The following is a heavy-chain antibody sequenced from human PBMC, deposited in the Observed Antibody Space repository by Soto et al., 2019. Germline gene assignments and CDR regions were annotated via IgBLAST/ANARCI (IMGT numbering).Heavy chain of an antibody. D-gene: IGHD2-2*01. J-gene: IGHJ6*02. Sequence: SETLSLTCTVSGGSISSSSYYWGWIRQPPGKGLEWIGSIYYSGSTYYNPSLKSRVTISVDTSKNQFSLKLSSVTAADTAVYYCAREIVVPAAKSPMDVWGQGTTVTVSS. CDR2: IYYSGST. CDR1: GGSISSSSYY. CDR3: AREIVVPAAKSPMDV. V-gene: IGHV4-39*07.